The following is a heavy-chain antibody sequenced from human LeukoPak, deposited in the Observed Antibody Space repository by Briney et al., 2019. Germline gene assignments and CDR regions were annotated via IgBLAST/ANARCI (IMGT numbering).Heavy chain of an antibody. Sequence: ASVKVSCKASGYTFTSYGISWVRQATGQGLEWMGWMNPNSGNTGYAQKFQGRVTMTRNTSISTAYMELSSLRSEDTAVYYCARGGEFVGAMDYWGQGTLVTVSS. V-gene: IGHV1-8*02. CDR3: ARGGEFVGAMDY. D-gene: IGHD1-26*01. CDR1: GYTFTSYG. J-gene: IGHJ4*02. CDR2: MNPNSGNT.